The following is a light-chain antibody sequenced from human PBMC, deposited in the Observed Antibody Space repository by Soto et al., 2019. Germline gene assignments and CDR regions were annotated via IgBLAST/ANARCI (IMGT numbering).Light chain of an antibody. CDR2: AAS. V-gene: IGKV1-27*01. CDR3: QKYNSAPP. Sequence: DIQITQSPSSPSASVGDRVTITCRASQGISNYLAWYQQKPGKVPKLLIYAASTLQSGVPSRFSGSGSGTDFTLTISSLQPEDVATYYCQKYNSAPPFGPGTKVDIK. CDR1: QGISNY. J-gene: IGKJ3*01.